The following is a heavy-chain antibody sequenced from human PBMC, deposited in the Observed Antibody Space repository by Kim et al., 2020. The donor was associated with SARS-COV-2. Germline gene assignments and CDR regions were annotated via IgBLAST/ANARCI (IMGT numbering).Heavy chain of an antibody. V-gene: IGHV1-46*01. J-gene: IGHJ4*02. CDR3: ARVYGGRYPLDY. Sequence: SDAQKFQGRVTMTRDTSTSTVYMELRSLRAEDTAVYDCARVYGGRYPLDYWGQGTLVTVSS. D-gene: IGHD1-26*01.